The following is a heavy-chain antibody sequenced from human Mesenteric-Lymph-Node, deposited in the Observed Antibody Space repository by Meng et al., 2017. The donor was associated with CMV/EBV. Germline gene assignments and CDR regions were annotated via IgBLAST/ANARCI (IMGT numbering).Heavy chain of an antibody. CDR3: IRHPSSSSPPYYFNAMDV. CDR2: IRSKANTDAT. CDR1: GFIFSGAA. V-gene: IGHV3-73*01. D-gene: IGHD6-6*01. Sequence: GESLKISCGASGFIFSGAAMHWVRQASGKGLEWVGRIRSKANTDATAYAASVKGRFIISRDDSKNTAYLQMNSLKTEDTAVYYCIRHPSSSSPPYYFNAMDVWGKGTTVTVSS. J-gene: IGHJ6*04.